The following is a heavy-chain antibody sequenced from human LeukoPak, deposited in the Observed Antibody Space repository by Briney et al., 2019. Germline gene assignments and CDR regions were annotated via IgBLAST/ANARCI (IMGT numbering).Heavy chain of an antibody. CDR1: GFTFTSYG. V-gene: IGHV3-30*18. J-gene: IGHJ4*02. Sequence: QSGGSLRLSCAASGFTFTSYGMHWVRQAPGKGLEWVALITYDGYYKYYSDSVKGRFTISSDTSKNTLYLQMNSLRAEDTAVYYCAKCFPYYYDSSGPFDYWGQGTLVTVSS. D-gene: IGHD3-22*01. CDR3: AKCFPYYYDSSGPFDY. CDR2: ITYDGYYK.